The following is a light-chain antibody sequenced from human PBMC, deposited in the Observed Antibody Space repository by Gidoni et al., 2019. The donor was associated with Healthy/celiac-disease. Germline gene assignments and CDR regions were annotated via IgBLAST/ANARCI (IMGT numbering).Light chain of an antibody. CDR3: QQRSNWPRT. CDR2: DAS. CDR1: QSVSSY. Sequence: EIAFPPSPATLSLSPGERATLSCRASQSVSSYLAWYQQKPGQAPRLLIYDASNRATGIPARFSGSGSGTDFTLTISSLEPEDFAVYYCQQRSNWPRTFGQGTKVEIK. V-gene: IGKV3-11*01. J-gene: IGKJ1*01.